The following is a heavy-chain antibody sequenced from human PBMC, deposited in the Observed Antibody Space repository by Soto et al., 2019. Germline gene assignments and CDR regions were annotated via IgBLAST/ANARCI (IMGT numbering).Heavy chain of an antibody. CDR2: INSGGST. J-gene: IGHJ4*02. CDR1: GFTVSSNY. CDR3: ARDPWY. Sequence: EVQLVESGGGLIRPGGSLRLSCAVSGFTVSSNYMSWVRQAPGKGLEWVSIINSGGSTYYADSVKGRFTISRDNSKNTLYLQINSLRTEDTAVYYCARDPWYWGQGTLVTVSS. V-gene: IGHV3-53*01.